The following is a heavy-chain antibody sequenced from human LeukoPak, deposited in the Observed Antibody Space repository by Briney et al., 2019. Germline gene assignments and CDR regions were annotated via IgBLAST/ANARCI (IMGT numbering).Heavy chain of an antibody. CDR2: INPNSGGT. J-gene: IGHJ4*02. Sequence: ASVKVSCKTSGYTFTGYYMHWVRQAPGQGLEWMGRINPNSGGTNYAQKFQGRVTMTRDTSISTAYMELSRLRSDDTAMYYCLFYCSGGSATDYWGQGTLVTVSS. CDR1: GYTFTGYY. V-gene: IGHV1-2*06. D-gene: IGHD2-15*01. CDR3: LFYCSGGSATDY.